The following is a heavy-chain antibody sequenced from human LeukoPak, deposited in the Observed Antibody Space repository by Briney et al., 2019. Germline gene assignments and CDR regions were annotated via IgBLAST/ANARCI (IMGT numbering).Heavy chain of an antibody. CDR3: ARPYCSGGSCYQYDAFDI. CDR2: IYPGDSDT. D-gene: IGHD2-15*01. V-gene: IGHV5-51*01. Sequence: GESLKISCKGSGYSFTSYWIGWVRQMPGKGLEWMGIIYPGDSDTRYSPSFQGQVTISADKSISTAYLQWNSLKASDTAMYYCARPYCSGGSCYQYDAFDIWGQGTMVTVSS. CDR1: GYSFTSYW. J-gene: IGHJ3*02.